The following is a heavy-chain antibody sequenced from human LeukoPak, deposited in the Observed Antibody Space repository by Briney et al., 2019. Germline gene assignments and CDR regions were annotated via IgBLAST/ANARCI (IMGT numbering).Heavy chain of an antibody. D-gene: IGHD6-6*01. CDR2: ISTSSSYI. J-gene: IGHJ6*03. CDR3: AREIASRPYMDV. CDR1: GFTFSSYN. V-gene: IGHV3-21*01. Sequence: GGSLRLSCAASGFTFSSYNMNWVRQAPGKGLEWVSSISTSSSYIYYADSVKGRFTISRHNAKNSLYLQMNSLRAEDTAVYYCAREIASRPYMDVWGKGTTVTVSS.